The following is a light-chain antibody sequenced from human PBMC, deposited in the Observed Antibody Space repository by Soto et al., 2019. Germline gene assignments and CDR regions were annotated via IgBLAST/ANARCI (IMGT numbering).Light chain of an antibody. Sequence: IVMTQSPATLSVSPGERATLSCRASQSVSSNLAWYQQKPGQAPRLLIYGASTRATGIPARFSGSGSGTEFTLTISSLQSEDFAVYYCQQYNNWPPYTFGQGTKVDNK. CDR3: QQYNNWPPYT. CDR1: QSVSSN. V-gene: IGKV3-15*01. J-gene: IGKJ2*01. CDR2: GAS.